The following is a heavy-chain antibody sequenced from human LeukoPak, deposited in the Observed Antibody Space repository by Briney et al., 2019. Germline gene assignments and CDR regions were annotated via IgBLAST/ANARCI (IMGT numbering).Heavy chain of an antibody. CDR1: GGSISSGGYY. CDR3: ARMVRGLRDWFDP. V-gene: IGHV4-31*03. Sequence: SQTLSLTCTVSGGSISSGGYYWSWIRQHPGKGLEWIGYIYYSGSTYYNPSLKSRVTISVDTSKNQFSLKLSSVTAADTAVYYCARMVRGLRDWFDPWAREPWSPSPQ. J-gene: IGHJ5*02. D-gene: IGHD3-10*01. CDR2: IYYSGST.